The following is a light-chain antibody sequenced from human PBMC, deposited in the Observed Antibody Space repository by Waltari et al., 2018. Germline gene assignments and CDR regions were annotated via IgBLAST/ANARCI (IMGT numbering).Light chain of an antibody. Sequence: DIVMTQSPDSLAVSLGERATIPCKSSQRVFSSSNGKNYLTWYHQKPGQPPKRLISWASTRESGGPDRFSGSGSGTGFTLTISSLQAGDVAVYYCQQYYRTPQSFGQGTKVEVK. V-gene: IGKV4-1*01. CDR2: WAS. J-gene: IGKJ1*01. CDR3: QQYYRTPQS. CDR1: QRVFSSSNGKNY.